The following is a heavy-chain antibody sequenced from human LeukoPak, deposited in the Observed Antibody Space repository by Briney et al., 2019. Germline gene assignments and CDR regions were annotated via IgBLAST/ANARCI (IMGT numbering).Heavy chain of an antibody. CDR3: ARVRLLWFGEFQP. CDR2: IYYSGST. D-gene: IGHD3-10*01. V-gene: IGHV4-39*01. J-gene: IGHJ5*02. Sequence: SETLSLTCSVSGGSISNTNYYWGWVRQPPGKGLEWIGSIYYSGSTYYNPSLKSRVTISVDTSKNQFFLRLTSVIAADTAVYYCARVRLLWFGEFQPWGQGTLVTVSS. CDR1: GGSISNTNYY.